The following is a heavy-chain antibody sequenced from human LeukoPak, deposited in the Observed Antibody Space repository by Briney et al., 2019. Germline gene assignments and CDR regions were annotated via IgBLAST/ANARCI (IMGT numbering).Heavy chain of an antibody. CDR3: ARGRGSYNGEIDY. Sequence: ASATLSLTCTVSGGSISSYYWSWIRQPPGKGLEWIGYIYYSGSTNYNPSLKSRVTISVDTSKNQFSLKLSSVTAADTAVYYCARGRGSYNGEIDYWGQGTLVTVSS. CDR1: GGSISSYY. D-gene: IGHD1-26*01. J-gene: IGHJ4*02. CDR2: IYYSGST. V-gene: IGHV4-59*01.